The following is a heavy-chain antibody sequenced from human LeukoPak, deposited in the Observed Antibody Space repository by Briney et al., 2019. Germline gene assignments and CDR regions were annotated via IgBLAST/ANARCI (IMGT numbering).Heavy chain of an antibody. V-gene: IGHV3-43*02. CDR1: GFTFDDYA. J-gene: IGHJ4*02. D-gene: IGHD6-13*01. CDR3: AKDIWAILAAAGSGY. CDR2: ISGDGGST. Sequence: GGSLRLSCAASGFTFDDYAMHWVRQAPGKGLEWVSLISGDGGSTYYADSVKGRFTISRDNTKNSLYLQMNSLRTEDTALYYCAKDIWAILAAAGSGYWGQGTLVTVSS.